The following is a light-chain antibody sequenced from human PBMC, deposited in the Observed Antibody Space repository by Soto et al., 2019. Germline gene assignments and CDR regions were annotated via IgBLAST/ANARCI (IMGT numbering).Light chain of an antibody. Sequence: DIQMTQSPSSLSASLGDRVTVTCRASQSISNELNWYQQKPGNAPRLLIFAASTLHSGVPSRFSGSGSGTDFTLTISGLQSEDFATYYCQQSFSTPTFGQGTRLEIK. CDR1: QSISNE. J-gene: IGKJ5*01. V-gene: IGKV1-39*01. CDR3: QQSFSTPT. CDR2: AAS.